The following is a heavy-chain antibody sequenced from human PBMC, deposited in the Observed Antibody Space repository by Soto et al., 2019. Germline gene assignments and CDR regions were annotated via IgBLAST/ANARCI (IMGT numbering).Heavy chain of an antibody. CDR1: GYTFTAHD. Sequence: QVQLVQSGVEVKKPGASVKVSCKTSGYTFTAHDITWVRQAPGQGLEWMGWISPYNGNTNYAQKLQGRVTMTTDTSTNTAYMEVGSLRYDDTAVYYCARYNLVRGVIHAEAFDNWGQGTMVIVSS. CDR2: ISPYNGNT. J-gene: IGHJ3*02. CDR3: ARYNLVRGVIHAEAFDN. V-gene: IGHV1-18*01. D-gene: IGHD3-10*01.